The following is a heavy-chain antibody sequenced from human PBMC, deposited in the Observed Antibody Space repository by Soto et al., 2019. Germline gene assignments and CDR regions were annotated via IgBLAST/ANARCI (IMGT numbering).Heavy chain of an antibody. D-gene: IGHD5-12*01. CDR2: ISYDGSNK. Sequence: GGSLRLSCAASGFTFSSYAMHWVRQAPGKGLEWVAVISYDGSNKYYADSVKGRFTISRDNSKNTLYLQMNSLRAEDTAVYYCARGGDGYNRPIDYFDYWGQGTLVTAPQ. V-gene: IGHV3-30-3*01. CDR1: GFTFSSYA. CDR3: ARGGDGYNRPIDYFDY. J-gene: IGHJ4*02.